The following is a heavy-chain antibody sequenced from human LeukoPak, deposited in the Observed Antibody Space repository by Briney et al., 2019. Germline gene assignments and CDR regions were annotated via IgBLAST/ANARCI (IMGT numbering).Heavy chain of an antibody. J-gene: IGHJ4*02. D-gene: IGHD2-2*01. CDR2: IYHSGSA. V-gene: IGHV4-30-2*01. CDR1: GGSISSGGYY. Sequence: SETLSLTCTVSGGSISSGGYYWSWIRQPPGKGLEWIGYIYHSGSAYYNPSLKSRVTISVDRSKNQFSLKLSSVTAADTAVYYCARAWGVVPAASRYYFDYWGQGTLVTVSS. CDR3: ARAWGVVPAASRYYFDY.